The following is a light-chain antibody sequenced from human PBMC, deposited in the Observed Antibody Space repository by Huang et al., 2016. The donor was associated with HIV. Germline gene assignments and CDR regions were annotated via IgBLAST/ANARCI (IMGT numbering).Light chain of an antibody. CDR3: QQYYTIPYT. V-gene: IGKV4-1*01. CDR2: WAS. J-gene: IGKJ2*01. CDR1: QSVLYSSNSRNY. Sequence: DIVMTQSPDSLAVSLGERATINCKSSQSVLYSSNSRNYLAWFQQKPGQPPKLLIYWASTRESGVPDRVSGSRSGTDFTLTISSLQAEDVAVYDCQQYYTIPYTFGQGTKLEIK.